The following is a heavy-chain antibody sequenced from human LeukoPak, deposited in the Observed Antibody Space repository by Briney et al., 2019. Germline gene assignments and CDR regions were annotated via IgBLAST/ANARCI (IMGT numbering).Heavy chain of an antibody. J-gene: IGHJ2*01. Sequence: SETLSLTCSVSGGSISSYYWSWIRQPAGKQPEWIGRMYTSGSTYYNPSLKSRVTMSADTSKNQFSLKLTSVTAADTAVYYCAREVPWVWNFDLWGRGTLVTVSS. D-gene: IGHD1-26*01. CDR2: MYTSGST. V-gene: IGHV4-4*07. CDR3: AREVPWVWNFDL. CDR1: GGSISSYY.